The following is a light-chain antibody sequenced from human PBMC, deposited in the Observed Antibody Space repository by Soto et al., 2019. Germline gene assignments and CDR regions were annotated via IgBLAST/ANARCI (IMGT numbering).Light chain of an antibody. CDR2: RND. CDR3: AAWDYSLRGRV. CDR1: SSNVGVNF. Sequence: SVRNQAPSASGTPWRRVTTSCFGKSSNVGVNFVYWYQHLPGTAPKLLIYRNDQRPSGVPDRFSGSKSGTSSSLAISGLRYEDEVDYYCAAWDYSLRGRVFGTVTKVTVL. V-gene: IGLV1-47*01. J-gene: IGLJ1*01.